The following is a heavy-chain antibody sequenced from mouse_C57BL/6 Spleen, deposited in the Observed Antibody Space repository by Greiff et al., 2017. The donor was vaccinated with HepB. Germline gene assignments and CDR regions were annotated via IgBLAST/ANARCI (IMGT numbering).Heavy chain of an antibody. CDR2: ISSGGDYI. CDR1: GFTFSSYA. Sequence: EVKLVESGEGLVKPGGSLKLSCAASGFTFSSYAMSWVRQTPEKRLEWVAYISSGGDYIYYADTVKGRFTISRDNARNTLYLQMSSLKSEDTAMYYCTRDARGWFAYWGQGTLVTVSA. V-gene: IGHV5-9-1*02. CDR3: TRDARGWFAY. J-gene: IGHJ3*01.